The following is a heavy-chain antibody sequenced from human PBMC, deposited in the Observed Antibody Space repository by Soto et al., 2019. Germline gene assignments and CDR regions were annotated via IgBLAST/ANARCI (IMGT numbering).Heavy chain of an antibody. D-gene: IGHD6-13*01. CDR1: GFTFSSYD. Sequence: PGGSLRLSCAASGFTFSSYDMHWVRQATGKGLEWVSAIGTAGDTYYPGSVKGRFTISRENAKNSLYPQMNSLRAGDTAVYYCARGILAAPPYYYYYMDVWGKGTTVTVSS. CDR2: IGTAGDT. V-gene: IGHV3-13*01. J-gene: IGHJ6*03. CDR3: ARGILAAPPYYYYYMDV.